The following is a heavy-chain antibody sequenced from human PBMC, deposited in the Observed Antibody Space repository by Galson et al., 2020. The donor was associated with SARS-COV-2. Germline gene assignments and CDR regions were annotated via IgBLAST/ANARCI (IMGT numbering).Heavy chain of an antibody. D-gene: IGHD2-2*01. V-gene: IGHV4-4*07. CDR2: IYPSGSA. J-gene: IGHJ4*02. CDR1: NGSISRYF. Sequence: SETLSLTCTVSNGSISRYFWSWIRQPAGKGLEWIGRIYPSGSANYNPSLKSRVTMSVDTSKNQFSLKLTSVTAADTAVYYCARISTTAWYYFDYWGQGTLVTVSS. CDR3: ARISTTAWYYFDY.